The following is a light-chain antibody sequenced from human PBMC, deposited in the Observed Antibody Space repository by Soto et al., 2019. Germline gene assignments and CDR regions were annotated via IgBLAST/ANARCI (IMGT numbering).Light chain of an antibody. CDR3: QQYGTSPRT. Sequence: EIVLTQSSATLSLSPGERATLSCRASQSVRSFLAWYQQKPGQAPRLLIYGASSRATGIPDRFSGSGSGTDFTLTISRLEPEDFAVYYCQQYGTSPRTFGQGTKVDI. CDR1: QSVRSF. J-gene: IGKJ1*01. V-gene: IGKV3-20*01. CDR2: GAS.